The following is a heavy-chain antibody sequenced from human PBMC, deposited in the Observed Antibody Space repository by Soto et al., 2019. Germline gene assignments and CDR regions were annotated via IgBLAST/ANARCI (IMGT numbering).Heavy chain of an antibody. CDR3: ATVRFDYYDSSGSHKDYYYYGMDV. J-gene: IGHJ6*02. D-gene: IGHD3-22*01. CDR1: GYSFTSYW. Sequence: GESLKISCKGSGYSFTSYWIGWVRQMPGKGLEWMGIIYPGDSDTRYSPSFQGQVTISADKSISTAYLQWSSLKASDTAMYYCATVRFDYYDSSGSHKDYYYYGMDVWGQGTTVTVSS. CDR2: IYPGDSDT. V-gene: IGHV5-51*01.